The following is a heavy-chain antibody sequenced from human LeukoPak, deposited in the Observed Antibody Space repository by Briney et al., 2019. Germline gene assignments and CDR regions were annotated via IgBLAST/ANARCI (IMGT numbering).Heavy chain of an antibody. Sequence: GGSLRLSCAASGFTFSNAWMSWVRQAPGKGLEWVGRIKSRTDGGTTDYAAPVKGRFTISRDDSKNTLYLQMNGLKTEDTAVYYCTRRVRGEDAFDIWGQGTMVTVSS. CDR1: GFTFSNAW. J-gene: IGHJ3*02. CDR3: TRRVRGEDAFDI. CDR2: IKSRTDGGTT. D-gene: IGHD3-10*01. V-gene: IGHV3-15*01.